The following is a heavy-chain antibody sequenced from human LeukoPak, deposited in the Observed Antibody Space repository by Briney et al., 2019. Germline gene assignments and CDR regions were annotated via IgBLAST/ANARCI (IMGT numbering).Heavy chain of an antibody. V-gene: IGHV1-8*01. CDR2: MNPNSGGT. CDR3: ARPGSYCSGGGCYSAHALDV. J-gene: IGHJ6*02. CDR1: GYTFTAYD. Sequence: ASVKVSCKASGYTFTAYDINWVRQAAGQGLEWMGRMNPNSGGTEYAQKFQGRVTMTRNTSIRTAYLELSSLRSEDTAVYYCARPGSYCSGGGCYSAHALDVWGQGTTVTVSS. D-gene: IGHD2-15*01.